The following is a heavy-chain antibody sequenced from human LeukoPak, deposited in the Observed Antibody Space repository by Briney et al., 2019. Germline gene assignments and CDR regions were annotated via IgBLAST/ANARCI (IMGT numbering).Heavy chain of an antibody. CDR1: GGSFSGYY. Sequence: WETLSLTCAVYGGSFSGYYWSWIRRPPGKGLEWVWEINHSGSTNYNPSLKRRGTISVNTSKNHSPLKLSAVPAADTAVYYRAGGYSSGWYLAAFDISGHGTTGTVSS. CDR3: AGGYSSGWYLAAFDI. J-gene: IGHJ3*02. D-gene: IGHD6-19*01. V-gene: IGHV4-34*01. CDR2: INHSGST.